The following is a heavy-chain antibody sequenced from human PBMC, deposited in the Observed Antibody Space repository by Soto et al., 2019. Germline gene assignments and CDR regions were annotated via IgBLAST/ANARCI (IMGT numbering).Heavy chain of an antibody. V-gene: IGHV5-51*01. Sequence: ESLKISCKGSGYSFTSYWIGWVRQMPGKGLEWMGIIYPGDSDTRYSPSFQGQVTISADKSISTAYLQWSSLKASDTAMYYCARGYYYDSSGYNPDYFDYWGQGTLVTVSS. J-gene: IGHJ4*02. CDR1: GYSFTSYW. CDR2: IYPGDSDT. D-gene: IGHD3-22*01. CDR3: ARGYYYDSSGYNPDYFDY.